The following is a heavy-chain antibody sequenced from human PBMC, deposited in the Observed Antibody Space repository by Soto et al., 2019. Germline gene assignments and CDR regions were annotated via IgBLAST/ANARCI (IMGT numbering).Heavy chain of an antibody. CDR2: INPDSGGT. V-gene: IGHV1-2*02. Sequence: GASVKVSCKASGYTFTDYYIHWVRQAPGQGLEWAGWINPDSGGTNLAQRFQGRVTMTSDTSINTAYMELSSLRSDDTAVYYCAIRTGQLAIISEFDGDWFFEVWGRGTLVTVS. CDR3: AIRTGQLAIISEFDGDWFFEV. J-gene: IGHJ2*01. D-gene: IGHD2-2*01. CDR1: GYTFTDYY.